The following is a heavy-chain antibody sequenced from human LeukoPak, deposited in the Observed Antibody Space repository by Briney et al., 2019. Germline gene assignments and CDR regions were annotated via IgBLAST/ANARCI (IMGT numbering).Heavy chain of an antibody. V-gene: IGHV3-21*01. CDR2: ITSNSSHI. CDR1: GCTLSTYT. Sequence: GGSLRLSCAASGCTLSTYTMNWVRQAPGKGLERVSSITSNSSHIYCPYLVKGRFIIASNYAENSLHLQINSRTAERTAIYYFARSVGLDSWGQGTLVTVCS. D-gene: IGHD1-26*01. J-gene: IGHJ5*01. CDR3: ARSVGLDS.